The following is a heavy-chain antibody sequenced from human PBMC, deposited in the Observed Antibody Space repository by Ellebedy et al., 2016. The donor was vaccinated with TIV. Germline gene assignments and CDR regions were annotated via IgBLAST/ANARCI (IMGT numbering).Heavy chain of an antibody. V-gene: IGHV1-3*01. D-gene: IGHD4-23*01. CDR2: INAGNDNT. J-gene: IGHJ4*02. Sequence: AASVKVSCKASGYTFTSYAMHWVRQAPGQRLEWMGWINAGNDNTIYSQKFQGRVTITRDTSASTAYMELSSLRSEDTAVYYCAKDINSGGNSHYSLDYWGQGTLVSVSS. CDR1: GYTFTSYA. CDR3: AKDINSGGNSHYSLDY.